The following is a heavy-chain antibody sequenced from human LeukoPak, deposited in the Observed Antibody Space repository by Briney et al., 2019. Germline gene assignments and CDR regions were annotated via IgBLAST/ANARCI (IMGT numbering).Heavy chain of an antibody. J-gene: IGHJ4*02. CDR2: IYSSGST. CDR3: ASLYSSSWSPLGY. D-gene: IGHD6-13*01. Sequence: PGGSLRLSCAASGFTVSSNYMSWVRQAPGKGLEWVSVIYSSGSTYYADSVKGRFTISRDNSKNTLYLQMNSLRAEDTAVYYCASLYSSSWSPLGYWGQGTLVTVSS. V-gene: IGHV3-53*01. CDR1: GFTVSSNY.